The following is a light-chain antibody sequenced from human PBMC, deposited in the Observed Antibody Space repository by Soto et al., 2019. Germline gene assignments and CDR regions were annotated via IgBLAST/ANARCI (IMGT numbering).Light chain of an antibody. CDR3: TSYTSTGTSYV. CDR1: SGDVGGYDY. V-gene: IGLV2-14*01. Sequence: QSALTQPASVSGSPGQSIIISCTGSSGDVGGYDYVSWYQQHPGKAPKLLIYEVDYRPSGVSNRFSGSKSGTTASLTISGLQAEDEADYYCTSYTSTGTSYVFGTGTKLTVL. CDR2: EVD. J-gene: IGLJ1*01.